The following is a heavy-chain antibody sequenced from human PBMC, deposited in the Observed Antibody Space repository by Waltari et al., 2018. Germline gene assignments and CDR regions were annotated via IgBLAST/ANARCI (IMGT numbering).Heavy chain of an antibody. J-gene: IGHJ5*02. CDR1: GGSVSDFY. Sequence: QVQLQESGPGLVRPSETLSLTCTVSGGSVSDFYWTWIRQPAGGGLEGIGRIHIGGTNDYHPSLKSRVSMSVDTAKNQFSLKLSSVTAADTAVYYCARDYDQDWFDPWGQGTLVTVSS. CDR3: ARDYDQDWFDP. CDR2: IHIGGTN. D-gene: IGHD3-22*01. V-gene: IGHV4-4*07.